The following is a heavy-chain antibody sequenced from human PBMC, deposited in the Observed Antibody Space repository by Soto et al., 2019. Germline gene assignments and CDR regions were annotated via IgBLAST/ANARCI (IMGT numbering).Heavy chain of an antibody. CDR3: ARGPTRGSSWYWFDP. D-gene: IGHD6-13*01. CDR1: GGSISSSY. CDR2: IYYSGST. Sequence: PEPLSLTCTVSGGSISSSYWSWIRQPGGWGLEWIGYIYYSGSTNYNPSLKSRVTISVDTSKNQFSLKLSSVPAADTAVYYCARGPTRGSSWYWFDPWGQGTLVTVSS. J-gene: IGHJ5*02. V-gene: IGHV4-59*01.